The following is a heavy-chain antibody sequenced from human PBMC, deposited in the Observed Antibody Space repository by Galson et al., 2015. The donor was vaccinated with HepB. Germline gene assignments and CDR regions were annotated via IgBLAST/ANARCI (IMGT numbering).Heavy chain of an antibody. Sequence: SLRLSCAASGFTFSSYAMHWVRQAPGKGLEWVAVISYDGSNKYYADSVKGRFTISRDNSKNTLYLQMNSLRAEDTAVYYCARDHSNEVWRYYYGMDVWGQGTTVTVSS. V-gene: IGHV3-30-3*01. CDR1: GFTFSSYA. D-gene: IGHD4-11*01. CDR3: ARDHSNEVWRYYYGMDV. CDR2: ISYDGSNK. J-gene: IGHJ6*02.